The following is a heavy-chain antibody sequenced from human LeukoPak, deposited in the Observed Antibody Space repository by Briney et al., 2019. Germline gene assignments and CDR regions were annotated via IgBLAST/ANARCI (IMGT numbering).Heavy chain of an antibody. D-gene: IGHD5-12*01. CDR1: GGSISSSNW. CDR2: IYHSGST. Sequence: SETLSLTCTVSGGSISSSNWWSWVRQPPGKGLEWIGEIYHSGSTNYNPSLKSRVTISVDTSKNQFSLKMTSVTAADTAVYYCARNYIEAASGAFDIWGQGTMVTVSS. CDR3: ARNYIEAASGAFDI. V-gene: IGHV4-4*02. J-gene: IGHJ3*02.